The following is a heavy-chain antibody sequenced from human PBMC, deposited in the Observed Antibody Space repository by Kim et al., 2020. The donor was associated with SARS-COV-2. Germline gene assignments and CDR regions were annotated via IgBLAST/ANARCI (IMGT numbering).Heavy chain of an antibody. D-gene: IGHD6-19*01. CDR2: ITEDGSKK. CDR3: VSGYTSGL. V-gene: IGHV3-7*01. Sequence: GGSLRLSCAASGFAFSRYWMPWVRQAPGKGLEWVASITEDGSKKYYADSVKGRFTMSRDNVEKSLSLQMNGLRGEDTAVYYCVSGYTSGLWGQGALVT. CDR1: GFAFSRYW. J-gene: IGHJ4*02.